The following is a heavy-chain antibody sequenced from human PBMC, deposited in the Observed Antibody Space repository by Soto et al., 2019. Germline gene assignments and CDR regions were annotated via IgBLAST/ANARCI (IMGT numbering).Heavy chain of an antibody. CDR1: GYTFTSYG. V-gene: IGHV1-18*01. Sequence: QVQLVQSGAEVKKPGASVKVSCKASGYTFTSYGISWVRQAPGQGLEWMGWISAYNGNKKYAQKLQGRVTMTTDTSTTTAYRELGRLRSDDTAVYYCAIDSPPVDYWGQGTMVTVSS. CDR3: AIDSPPVDY. CDR2: ISAYNGNK. J-gene: IGHJ4*02.